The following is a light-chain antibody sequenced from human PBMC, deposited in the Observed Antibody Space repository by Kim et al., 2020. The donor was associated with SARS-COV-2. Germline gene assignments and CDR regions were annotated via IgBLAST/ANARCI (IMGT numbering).Light chain of an antibody. CDR1: QNVGRS. CDR3: QQYDKWPPYT. Sequence: EVVMTQSPDTLSVSPGERVTPSCKASQNVGRSLAWYEEKPGQAPRLLIYGASTRATGVPARFSGSGSGTDFTLTISSLQSEDFAVYYCQQYDKWPPYTFGQGTKLEI. V-gene: IGKV3-15*01. J-gene: IGKJ2*01. CDR2: GAS.